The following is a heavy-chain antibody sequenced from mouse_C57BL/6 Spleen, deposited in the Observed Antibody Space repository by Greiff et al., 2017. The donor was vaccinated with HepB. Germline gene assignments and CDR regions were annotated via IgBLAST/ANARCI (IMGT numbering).Heavy chain of an antibody. D-gene: IGHD1-1*01. J-gene: IGHJ3*01. CDR2: IDPEDGET. Sequence: EVQLVESGAELVKPGASVKLSCTASGFNIKDYYMHWVKQRTEQGLEWIGRIDPEDGETKYAPKFQGKATITADTSSNTAYLQRSSLTSEDTAVYYCARDYGSTAWFAYWGQGTLVTVSA. CDR3: ARDYGSTAWFAY. V-gene: IGHV14-2*01. CDR1: GFNIKDYY.